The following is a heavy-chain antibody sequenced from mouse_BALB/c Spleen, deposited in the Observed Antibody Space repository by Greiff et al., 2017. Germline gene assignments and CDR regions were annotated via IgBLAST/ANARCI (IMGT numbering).Heavy chain of an antibody. D-gene: IGHD2-14*01. CDR1: GYTFTSYW. Sequence: QVQLQQPGAELVKPGASVKLSCKASGYTFTSYWMHWVKQRPGQGLEWIGEIDPSDSYTNYNQKFKGKATLTVDKSSSTAYMQLSSLTSEDSAVYNCARKGYRYYDGAWFAYWGQGTLVTVSA. J-gene: IGHJ3*01. CDR2: IDPSDSYT. CDR3: ARKGYRYYDGAWFAY. V-gene: IGHV1-69*02.